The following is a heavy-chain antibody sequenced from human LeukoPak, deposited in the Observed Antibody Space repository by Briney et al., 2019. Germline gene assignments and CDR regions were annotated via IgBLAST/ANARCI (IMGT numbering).Heavy chain of an antibody. CDR2: ISGYNGNT. CDR1: GYTFTNYG. Sequence: GASVKVSCKASGYTFTNYGISWVRQAPGQGLEWMGWISGYNGNTNYAQKFQGRVTMTRDTSISTASMELTRLRSDDTAVYYCARDEGLWQYSSSSGDYWGQGTLVTVSS. V-gene: IGHV1-18*01. CDR3: ARDEGLWQYSSSSGDY. D-gene: IGHD6-6*01. J-gene: IGHJ4*02.